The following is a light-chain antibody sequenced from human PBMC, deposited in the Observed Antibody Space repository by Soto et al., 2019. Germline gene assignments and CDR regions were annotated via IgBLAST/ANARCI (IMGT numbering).Light chain of an antibody. CDR3: GTWDSSLSAGV. CDR2: DND. CDR1: GSNIGSNY. V-gene: IGLV1-51*01. Sequence: QSVLTQPPSVSAAPGQTVTISCSGSGSNIGSNYVSWYQQLPGTAPKLLIYDNDKRPSGIPDRFSGSKSDTSATLGITGLQTGDEADYYCGTWDSSLSAGVFGTGTKLTVL. J-gene: IGLJ1*01.